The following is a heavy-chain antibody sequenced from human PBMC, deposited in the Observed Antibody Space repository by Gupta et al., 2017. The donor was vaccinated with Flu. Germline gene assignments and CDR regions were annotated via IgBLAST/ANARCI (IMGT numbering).Heavy chain of an antibody. D-gene: IGHD2-2*02. CDR2: INPYSGGT. CDR3: ARERYCSSTSCYRWFDP. V-gene: IGHV1-2*06. J-gene: IGHJ5*02. Sequence: QVQLVQSGAEVKKPGASVKVSCKASGYTFSDYYMHWVRQAPGQGLEWMGRINPYSGGTNYAQKFQGRVTMTRDTSISTAYMELSRLRSDDTAMYYCARERYCSSTSCYRWFDPWGQGTLVTVSS. CDR1: GYTFSDYY.